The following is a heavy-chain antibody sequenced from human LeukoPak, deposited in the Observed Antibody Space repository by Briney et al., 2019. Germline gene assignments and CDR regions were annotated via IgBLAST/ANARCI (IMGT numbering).Heavy chain of an antibody. J-gene: IGHJ6*02. CDR1: GFTFSSYG. D-gene: IGHD6-19*01. V-gene: IGHV3-33*01. Sequence: PGGSLRLSCAASGFTFSSYGMHWARQAPGKGLEWVAVIWYDGSNKYYADSVKGRFTISRDNSKKTLYLQMNSLRAEDTAVYYCARDSAVAGTREYYYGMDVWGQGTTVTVSS. CDR3: ARDSAVAGTREYYYGMDV. CDR2: IWYDGSNK.